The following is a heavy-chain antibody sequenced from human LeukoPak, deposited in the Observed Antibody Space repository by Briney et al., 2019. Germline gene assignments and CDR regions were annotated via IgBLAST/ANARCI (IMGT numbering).Heavy chain of an antibody. Sequence: GGSLRLSCAASGFTFSSYGMHWVRQAPGKGLEWVAVISYDGSNKYYADSVKGRFTISRDNSKNTLYLQMNSLRAEDTAVYYCAKDLEGFGEFRPNNWFDPWGQGTLVTVSS. J-gene: IGHJ5*02. CDR1: GFTFSSYG. CDR2: ISYDGSNK. CDR3: AKDLEGFGEFRPNNWFDP. D-gene: IGHD3-10*01. V-gene: IGHV3-30*18.